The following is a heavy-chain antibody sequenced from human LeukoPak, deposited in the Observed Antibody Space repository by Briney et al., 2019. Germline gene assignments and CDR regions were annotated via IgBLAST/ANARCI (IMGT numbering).Heavy chain of an antibody. CDR2: ISGSGGST. D-gene: IGHD6-13*01. V-gene: IGHV3-23*01. J-gene: IGHJ4*02. Sequence: GGSLRLSCAASGFTFSSYAMSWVRQAPGKGLERVSGISGSGGSTYYVDSVKGRFTISRDNSKNTLYLQMNSLRAEDTAVYYCAKARRVAAAGAFDYWGQGTLVTVYS. CDR1: GFTFSSYA. CDR3: AKARRVAAAGAFDY.